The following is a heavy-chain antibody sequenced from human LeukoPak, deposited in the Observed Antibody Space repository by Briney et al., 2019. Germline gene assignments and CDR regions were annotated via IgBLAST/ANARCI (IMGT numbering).Heavy chain of an antibody. V-gene: IGHV3-23*01. CDR1: GFTFSSYA. CDR2: ISGSGGNT. D-gene: IGHD4-11*01. Sequence: GGSLRLSCAASGFTFSSYAVSWVRQAPGKGLEWVSSISGSGGNTYYADSVKGRFTISRDNSKNTVYMQMNSLRAEDTALYYCAKVGSTVTTYLYYYMDVWGKGTTVTVSS. CDR3: AKVGSTVTTYLYYYMDV. J-gene: IGHJ6*03.